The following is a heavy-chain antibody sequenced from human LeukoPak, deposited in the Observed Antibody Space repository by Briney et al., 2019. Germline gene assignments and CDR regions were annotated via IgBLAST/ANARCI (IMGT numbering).Heavy chain of an antibody. CDR2: ISAYNGNT. J-gene: IGHJ1*01. CDR3: ARGRQLHLGELFPFAEFFQP. Sequence: ASVKVSCKASGYTFTSYGISWVRQAPGQGLEWMGWISAYNGNTNYAQKLQGRVTMTRDTSISTAYMELRSLSSDDTAVYYCARGRQLHLGELFPFAEFFQPWGQGTLVTVFS. CDR1: GYTFTSYG. D-gene: IGHD3-16*01. V-gene: IGHV1-18*01.